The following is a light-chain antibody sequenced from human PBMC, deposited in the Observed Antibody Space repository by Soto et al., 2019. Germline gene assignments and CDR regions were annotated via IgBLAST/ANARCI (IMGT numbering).Light chain of an antibody. V-gene: IGKV1-39*01. J-gene: IGKJ3*01. Sequence: DIQMTQSPSSLSASVGDRVTITCRASQGISYYLNWYQQKPGEAPKLLIYTASSLQGGVPSRFSGGGSGTDFTLTISSLQPEDFATYYCQQSYNIPLRFGPGTKVDIK. CDR1: QGISYY. CDR2: TAS. CDR3: QQSYNIPLR.